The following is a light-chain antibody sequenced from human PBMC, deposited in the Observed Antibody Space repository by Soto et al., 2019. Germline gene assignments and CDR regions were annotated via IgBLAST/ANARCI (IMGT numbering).Light chain of an antibody. CDR2: EVS. CDR3: SRYISSNTLVV. J-gene: IGLJ2*01. CDR1: NSDVGAYNY. Sequence: QSALTQPASVSGSPGQSITISCTGTNSDVGAYNYVSWYQQHAAKAPKLVIYEVSNRPSGVSYRLSGSKSGNTASLTISGVQDEEEDDYYCSRYISSNTLVVFGGGTKLTVL. V-gene: IGLV2-14*01.